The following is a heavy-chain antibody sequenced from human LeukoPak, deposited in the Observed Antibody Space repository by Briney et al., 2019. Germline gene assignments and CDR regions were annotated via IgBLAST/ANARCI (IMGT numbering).Heavy chain of an antibody. J-gene: IGHJ4*02. Sequence: PSETLSLTCAVYGGSFSGYYWSWIRQPPGKGLEWIGEINHSGSTNYNPSLKSRVTISVDTSKNQFSLRLSSVTAADTAVYYCARQTFGVFDFWGQGTLVIVPS. D-gene: IGHD3-10*01. CDR1: GGSFSGYY. V-gene: IGHV4-34*01. CDR2: INHSGST. CDR3: ARQTFGVFDF.